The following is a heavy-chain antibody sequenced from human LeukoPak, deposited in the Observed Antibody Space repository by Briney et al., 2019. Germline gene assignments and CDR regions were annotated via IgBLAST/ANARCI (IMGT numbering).Heavy chain of an antibody. CDR2: INPNSGGT. Sequence: ASVKVSCKASGYTFTDYYMHWVRQAPGQGLEWMGWINPNSGGTNYAQKFQGRVTMTRDTSISTAYMELIRLRSVDTAVYYCAREGDGYDSSGYWFDYWGQGTLVTVSS. J-gene: IGHJ4*02. V-gene: IGHV1-2*02. D-gene: IGHD3-22*01. CDR3: AREGDGYDSSGYWFDY. CDR1: GYTFTDYY.